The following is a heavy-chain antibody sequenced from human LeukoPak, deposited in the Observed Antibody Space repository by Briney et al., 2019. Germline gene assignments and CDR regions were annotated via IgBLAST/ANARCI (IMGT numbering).Heavy chain of an antibody. CDR3: ARGYCSGAGCPPDY. CDR1: GYTFTSYY. V-gene: IGHV1-46*01. Sequence: ASVKLSCKASGYTFTSYYMQWVRQAPGQGLEWMGIISPGGISASNAQRSQGRVTMTSDTSTSTVYMELYSLRSEDAAAYYCARGYCSGAGCPPDYWGQGTLVTVSS. CDR2: ISPGGISA. D-gene: IGHD2-15*01. J-gene: IGHJ4*02.